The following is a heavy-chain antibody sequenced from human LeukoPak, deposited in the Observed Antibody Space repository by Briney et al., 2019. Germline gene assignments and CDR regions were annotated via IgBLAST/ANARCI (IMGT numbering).Heavy chain of an antibody. D-gene: IGHD3-16*01. J-gene: IGHJ5*02. V-gene: IGHV1-2*02. Sequence: GASVKVSCKASGYTFTAYFMHWVRQAPGQGLEWMGWINPNSGGTNYAQKFQGRVTMTRDTSISTAYMELSRLRSDDTAVYYCARGWGGEDWFDPWGQGTLVTVSS. CDR3: ARGWGGEDWFDP. CDR2: INPNSGGT. CDR1: GYTFTAYF.